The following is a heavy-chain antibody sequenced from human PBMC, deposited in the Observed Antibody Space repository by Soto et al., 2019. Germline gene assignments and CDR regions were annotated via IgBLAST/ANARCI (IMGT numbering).Heavy chain of an antibody. CDR2: IWYDGSNK. V-gene: IGHV3-33*01. Sequence: GGSLRLSCAASGFTFSSYGMHWVRQAPGKGLEWVAVIWYDGSNKYYADSVKGRFTISRDNSKNTLYLQMNSLRAEDTAVYYCARDNYYDFWSGSPRGWFDPWGQGTLVTVSS. D-gene: IGHD3-3*01. CDR3: ARDNYYDFWSGSPRGWFDP. CDR1: GFTFSSYG. J-gene: IGHJ5*02.